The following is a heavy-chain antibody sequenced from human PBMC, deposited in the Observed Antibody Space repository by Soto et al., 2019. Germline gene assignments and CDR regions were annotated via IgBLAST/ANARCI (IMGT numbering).Heavy chain of an antibody. CDR1: GFTVSSNY. V-gene: IGHV3-53*01. CDR3: ARDGYIMDSSGYYYDY. CDR2: IYSGGST. D-gene: IGHD3-22*01. J-gene: IGHJ4*02. Sequence: GGSLRLSCAASGFTVSSNYMSWVRQAPGKGLEWVSVIYSGGSTYYADSVKGRFTISRDNSKNTLYLQMNSLRAEDTAVYYCARDGYIMDSSGYYYDYWGQGTLVTVSS.